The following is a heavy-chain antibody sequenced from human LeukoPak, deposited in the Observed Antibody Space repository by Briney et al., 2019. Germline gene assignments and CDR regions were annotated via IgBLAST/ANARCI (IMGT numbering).Heavy chain of an antibody. CDR1: GFTFSSYA. V-gene: IGHV3-30-3*01. D-gene: IGHD1-20*01. CDR3: ASSNWTPGGYGLYYFDY. Sequence: GGSLRLSCAASGFTFSSYAMHWVRQAPGKGLEWVAVISYDGSNKYYADSVKGRFTISRDNSKNTLYLQMNSLRAEDTAVYYCASSNWTPGGYGLYYFDYWGQGTLVTVSS. J-gene: IGHJ4*02. CDR2: ISYDGSNK.